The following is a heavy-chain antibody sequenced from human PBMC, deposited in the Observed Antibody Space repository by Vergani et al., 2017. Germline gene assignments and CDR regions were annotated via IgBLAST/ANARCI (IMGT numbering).Heavy chain of an antibody. J-gene: IGHJ4*02. D-gene: IGHD3-10*01. CDR1: GGSISSGDYY. V-gene: IGHV4-30-4*08. CDR2: IYYSGSN. CDR3: AREGRMGSGVDY. Sequence: QVQLQESGPGLVKPSQTLSLICNVSGGSISSGDYYWSWIRQPPGKGLEWIGYIYYSGSNYYNQALKSRVTISVDTSKNQFPLKLDSVTAADTAVYYCAREGRMGSGVDYWGQGTLVTVSS.